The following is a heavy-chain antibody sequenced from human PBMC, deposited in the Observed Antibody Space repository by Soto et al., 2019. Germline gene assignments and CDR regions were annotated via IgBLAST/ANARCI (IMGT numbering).Heavy chain of an antibody. CDR2: IYSGGST. CDR3: ARYYDFWSGYYPEQKYYYYGMDV. J-gene: IGHJ6*02. D-gene: IGHD3-3*01. V-gene: IGHV3-53*01. CDR1: GFTVSSNY. Sequence: GGSLRLSCAASGFTVSSNYMSWVRQAPGKGLEWVSVIYSGGSTYYADSVKGRFTISRDNSKNTLYLQMNSLRAEDTAVYYCARYYDFWSGYYPEQKYYYYGMDVWGQGTTVTVSS.